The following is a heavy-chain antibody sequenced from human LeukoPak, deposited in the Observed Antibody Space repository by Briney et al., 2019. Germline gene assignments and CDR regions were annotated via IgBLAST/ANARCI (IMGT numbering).Heavy chain of an antibody. Sequence: GGSLRPSCAASGFTFSSYWMSWVRQAPGKGLEWVANIKQDGSEKYYVDSVKGRFTISRGNAKNSLYLQMNSLRAEDTAVYYCARDTHSNGPRYYYYYYGMDVWGQGTTVTVSS. CDR2: IKQDGSEK. J-gene: IGHJ6*02. CDR3: ARDTHSNGPRYYYYYYGMDV. D-gene: IGHD4-11*01. V-gene: IGHV3-7*01. CDR1: GFTFSSYW.